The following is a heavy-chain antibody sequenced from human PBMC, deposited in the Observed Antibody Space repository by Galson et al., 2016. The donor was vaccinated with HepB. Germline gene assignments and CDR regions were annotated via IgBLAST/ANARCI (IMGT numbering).Heavy chain of an antibody. Sequence: SVKVSCKASGYTFTIYGITWVRQALGQGLEWMGWISPYNGNTKSAQKFQGRVTMATDTSTSTAYMELRNLRSDDTAFYYCARDRDAGPYYFDYWGQGTLVTVSS. J-gene: IGHJ4*02. V-gene: IGHV1-18*01. D-gene: IGHD3-10*01. CDR1: GYTFTIYG. CDR3: ARDRDAGPYYFDY. CDR2: ISPYNGNT.